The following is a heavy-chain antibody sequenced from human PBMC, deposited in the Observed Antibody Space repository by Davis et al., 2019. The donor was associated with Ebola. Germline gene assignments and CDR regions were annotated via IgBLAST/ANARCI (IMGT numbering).Heavy chain of an antibody. J-gene: IGHJ6*02. V-gene: IGHV1-46*01. CDR1: GFTFTTYY. CDR2: INPSGDST. D-gene: IGHD5-18*01. Sequence: AASVKVSCKASGFTFTTYYMNWVRQAPGQGLEWMGIINPSGDSTTYAQKFQGRVTMTRDTSTSTVYMELSSLRSEDTAVYYCVIIPNTAMVDYYYYGRDVWGQGTTVTVSS. CDR3: VIIPNTAMVDYYYYGRDV.